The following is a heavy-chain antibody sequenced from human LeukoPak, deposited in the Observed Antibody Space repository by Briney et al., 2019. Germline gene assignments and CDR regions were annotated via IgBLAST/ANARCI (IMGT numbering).Heavy chain of an antibody. CDR2: IIPIFGTA. J-gene: IGHJ4*02. Sequence: GASVKVSCRASGGTFSSCAISWVRQAPGQGLEWMGGIIPIFGTANYAQKFQGRVTITADESTSTAYMELSSLRSEDTAVYYCARSLAYCGGDCYFDYWGQGTLLTVSS. CDR1: GGTFSSCA. CDR3: ARSLAYCGGDCYFDY. V-gene: IGHV1-69*01. D-gene: IGHD2-21*02.